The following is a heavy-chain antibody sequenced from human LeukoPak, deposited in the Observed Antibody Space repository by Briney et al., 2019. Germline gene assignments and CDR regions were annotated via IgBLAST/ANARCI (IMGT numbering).Heavy chain of an antibody. Sequence: PSETLSLTCAVYGGSFSGYYWSWIRQPPGKGLEWIGEINHSGSTNYNPSLKSRVTISVDTSKNQFSLKLSSVTAADTAVYYCARGNYDFWSGSFRNEYFQHWGQGTLVTVSS. CDR3: ARGNYDFWSGSFRNEYFQH. V-gene: IGHV4-34*01. J-gene: IGHJ1*01. CDR1: GGSFSGYY. CDR2: INHSGST. D-gene: IGHD3-3*01.